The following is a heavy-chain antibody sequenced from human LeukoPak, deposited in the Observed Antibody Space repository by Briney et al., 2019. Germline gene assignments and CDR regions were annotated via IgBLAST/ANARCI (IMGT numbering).Heavy chain of an antibody. CDR3: ARDRDGGEYYYYYMDV. D-gene: IGHD2-21*01. CDR1: GSTFSSYA. Sequence: PGGSLRLSCAASGSTFSSYAMSWVRQAPGKGLEWVSAISGSGGSTYYADSVKGRFTISRDNSKNTLYLQMNSLRAEDTAVYYCARDRDGGEYYYYYMDVWGKGTTVTVSS. J-gene: IGHJ6*03. V-gene: IGHV3-23*01. CDR2: ISGSGGST.